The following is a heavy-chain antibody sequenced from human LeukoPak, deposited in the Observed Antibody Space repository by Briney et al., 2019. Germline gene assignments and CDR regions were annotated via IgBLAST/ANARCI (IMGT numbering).Heavy chain of an antibody. CDR3: SRTAYSLNN. J-gene: IGHJ4*02. CDR2: IRSKFYGGTT. V-gene: IGHV3-49*04. CDR1: GFTFGDYA. Sequence: GGSLRLSCTASGFTFGDYAMSWVRQAPGKGLEWVGFIRSKFYGGTTECAASVKGRFIISRDDSKSIAYLQMNSLKNEDTAVYYCSRTAYSLNNWGQGTLVTVSS. D-gene: IGHD4-11*01.